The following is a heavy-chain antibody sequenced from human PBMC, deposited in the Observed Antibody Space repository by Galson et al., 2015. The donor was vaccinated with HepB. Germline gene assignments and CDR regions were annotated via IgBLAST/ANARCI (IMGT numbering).Heavy chain of an antibody. CDR1: GGTFASYT. Sequence: SVKVSCKASGGTFASYTINWVRQAPGQGLEWMGGIIPIFSTTNYAQKFQGRVTFTADKSTSTAYMELSGLRSEDTAVYYCAREYRGAAFDYWGQGTLVTVSS. D-gene: IGHD2-2*02. CDR2: IIPIFSTT. V-gene: IGHV1-69*06. CDR3: AREYRGAAFDY. J-gene: IGHJ4*02.